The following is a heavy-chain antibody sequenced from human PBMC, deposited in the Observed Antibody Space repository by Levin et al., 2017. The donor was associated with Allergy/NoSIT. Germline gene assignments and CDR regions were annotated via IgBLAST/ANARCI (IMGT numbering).Heavy chain of an antibody. CDR3: ARLIQLGYFDY. CDR1: GGSISSYY. J-gene: IGHJ4*02. Sequence: SQTLSLTCTVSGGSISSYYWSWIRQPPGKGLEWIGYIYYSGSTNYNPSLKSRVTISVDTSKNQFSLKLSSVTAADTAVYYCARLIQLGYFDYWGQGTLVTVSS. CDR2: IYYSGST. V-gene: IGHV4-59*08. D-gene: IGHD5-18*01.